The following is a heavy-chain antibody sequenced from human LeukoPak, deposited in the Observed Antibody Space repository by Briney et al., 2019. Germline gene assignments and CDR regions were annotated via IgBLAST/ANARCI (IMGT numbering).Heavy chain of an antibody. D-gene: IGHD4-23*01. J-gene: IGHJ4*02. CDR3: ASSVVTRSPFDY. CDR1: GGSISSGGYS. CDR2: IYHSGST. V-gene: IGHV4-30-2*01. Sequence: SETLSLTCAVSGGSISSGGYSWSWIRQPPGKGLEWIGYIYHSGSTYYNPSLESRVTISVDRSKNQFSLKLSSVTAADTAVYYCASSVVTRSPFDYWGQGTLVTVSS.